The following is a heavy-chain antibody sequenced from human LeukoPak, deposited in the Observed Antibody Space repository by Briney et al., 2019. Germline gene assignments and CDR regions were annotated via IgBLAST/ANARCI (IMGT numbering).Heavy chain of an antibody. CDR3: VREDTPATANY. D-gene: IGHD2-21*02. CDR2: LNHDGGST. J-gene: IGHJ4*02. CDR1: GFTFSTYA. Sequence: GGSLRLSCAASGFTFSTYAMSWVRQAPGKGLEWVSALNHDGGSTYYADSVKGRFTIFRDNSKNTLYLQISSLRVEDTAVYYCVREDTPATANYWGQGTLVTISS. V-gene: IGHV3-23*01.